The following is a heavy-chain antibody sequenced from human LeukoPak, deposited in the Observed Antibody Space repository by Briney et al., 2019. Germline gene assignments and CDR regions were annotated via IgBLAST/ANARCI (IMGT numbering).Heavy chain of an antibody. D-gene: IGHD3-10*01. CDR3: VRGVADSYGQFDN. CDR1: GFSSSTYW. V-gene: IGHV3-74*01. CDR2: INPGGSTT. J-gene: IGHJ4*02. Sequence: PGGSLRLSCAASGFSSSTYWIHWVRQAPGKGLVWVSRINPGGSTTYYADSVKGRITISRDNAKNTLYLQMNSLRAEDTAVYYCVRGVADSYGQFDNWGQGTLVTVSS.